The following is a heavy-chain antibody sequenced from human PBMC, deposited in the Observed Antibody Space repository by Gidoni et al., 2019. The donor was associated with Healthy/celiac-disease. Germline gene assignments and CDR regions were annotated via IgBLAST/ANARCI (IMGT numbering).Heavy chain of an antibody. CDR1: GFTFSSYS. V-gene: IGHV3-21*01. J-gene: IGHJ3*02. Sequence: EVQLVESGGGLVKPGGSLRLSCAASGFTFSSYSMNWVRQAPGKGLEWVSSISSSSSYIYYADSVKCRFTISRDNAKNSLYLQMNSLRAEDTAVYYCARDLGAPLLDYRGAFDIWGQGTMVTVSS. CDR3: ARDLGAPLLDYRGAFDI. D-gene: IGHD3-16*01. CDR2: ISSSSSYI.